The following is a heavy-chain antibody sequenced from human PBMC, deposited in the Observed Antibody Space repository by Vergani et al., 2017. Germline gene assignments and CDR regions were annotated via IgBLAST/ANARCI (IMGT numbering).Heavy chain of an antibody. J-gene: IGHJ4*02. CDR2: ISGSGGST. CDR3: AKGPLLVELIFDY. Sequence: EVQLLESGGGLVQPGGSLRLSCAASGFTFSSYAMSWVRQAPGKGLEWVSAISGSGGSTYYADSVKGRFTISSYNSKNTLYLQMNSLRAEDTAVYYCAKGPLLVELIFDYWGQGTLVTVSS. V-gene: IGHV3-23*01. CDR1: GFTFSSYA. D-gene: IGHD3-9*01.